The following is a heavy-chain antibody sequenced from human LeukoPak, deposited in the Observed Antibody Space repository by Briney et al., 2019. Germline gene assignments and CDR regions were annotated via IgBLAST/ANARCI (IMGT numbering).Heavy chain of an antibody. CDR2: INPNSGGT. D-gene: IGHD6-19*01. CDR3: ARDGTRAVAGKYYFDY. CDR1: GYTFTGYY. J-gene: IGHJ4*02. Sequence: ASVKVSCKASGYTFTGYYMHWVRQAPGQGLEWMGWINPNSGGTNYAQKFQGRVTMTRDMSTSTVYMELSSLRSEDTAVYYCARDGTRAVAGKYYFDYWGQGTLVTVSS. V-gene: IGHV1-2*02.